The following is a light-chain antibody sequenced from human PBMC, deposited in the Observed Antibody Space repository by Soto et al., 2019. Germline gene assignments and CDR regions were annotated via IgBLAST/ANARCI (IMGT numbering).Light chain of an antibody. J-gene: IGKJ5*01. CDR3: QQYNTYSAT. CDR1: QNIASW. V-gene: IGKV1-5*01. CDR2: GAS. Sequence: DIQMTQSPSTLSASVGDRVTITCRASQNIASWLAWYQQEPGKAPKVLIYGASTLESGVPSRFSGSGSGTEFTLTISNLQPGDFSTYYCQQYNTYSATFGQGTRLEIK.